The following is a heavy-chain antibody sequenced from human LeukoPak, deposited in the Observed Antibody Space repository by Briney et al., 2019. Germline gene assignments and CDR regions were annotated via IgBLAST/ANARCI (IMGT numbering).Heavy chain of an antibody. CDR3: ARISSGWTHFDY. CDR1: GYTFTSYG. J-gene: IGHJ4*02. Sequence: ASVKVSCKASGYTFTSYGISWVRQAPGQGPEWMGWISAYNGNTNYAQKLQGRVTMTTDTSTSTAYMELRSLRSDDTAVYYCARISSGWTHFDYWGQGTLVTVSS. V-gene: IGHV1-18*01. D-gene: IGHD6-19*01. CDR2: ISAYNGNT.